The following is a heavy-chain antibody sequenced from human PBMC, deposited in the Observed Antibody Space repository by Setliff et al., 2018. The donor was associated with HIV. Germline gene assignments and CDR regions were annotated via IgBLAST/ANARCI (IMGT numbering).Heavy chain of an antibody. J-gene: IGHJ4*02. CDR3: AREEDSGGWFYYFDS. V-gene: IGHV4-4*09. Sequence: SETLSLTCTVSGDSISTYCWIWIRQPPGKGLEWIGNIYTSGSTNYNPSLKSRVTISVDTSKNQFSLKLTSVTAADTAIYYCAREEDSGGWFYYFDSWGQGTLVTVSS. CDR1: GDSISTYC. D-gene: IGHD2-15*01. CDR2: IYTSGST.